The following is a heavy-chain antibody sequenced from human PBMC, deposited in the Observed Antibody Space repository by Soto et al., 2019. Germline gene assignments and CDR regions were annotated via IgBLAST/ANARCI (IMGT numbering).Heavy chain of an antibody. CDR3: VSACYIVPFDP. V-gene: IGHV4-30-2*01. D-gene: IGHD1-26*01. CDR1: GGSIDGGGYS. J-gene: IGHJ5*02. Sequence: QLQLQESGSGLVKPSQTLSLTCAVSGGSIDGGGYSWNWIRQPPGKGLEWIGYIYHTGAAHYNASLEGRVSLSVDMSKNQFSLQMTSVTAADTAVYYCVSACYIVPFDPWGQGIFVTV. CDR2: IYHTGAA.